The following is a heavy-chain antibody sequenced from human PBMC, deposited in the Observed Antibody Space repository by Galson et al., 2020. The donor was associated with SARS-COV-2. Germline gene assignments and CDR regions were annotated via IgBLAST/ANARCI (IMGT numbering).Heavy chain of an antibody. D-gene: IGHD4-17*01. CDR3: ARGGSRDYTSSSLDY. Sequence: SETLSLTCAVSGGSISSYYWSWVRQPPGKGLEWIGYIYYNGKTNYNPSFKSRVTISVDTSKNQFSLNLYSVTAADTALYYCARGGSRDYTSSSLDYWGQGILVTVSS. J-gene: IGHJ4*02. CDR1: GGSISSYY. V-gene: IGHV4-59*08. CDR2: IYYNGKT.